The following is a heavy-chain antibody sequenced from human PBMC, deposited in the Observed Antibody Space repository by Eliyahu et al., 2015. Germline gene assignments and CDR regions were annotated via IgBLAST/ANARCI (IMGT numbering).Heavy chain of an antibody. CDR3: AKGFSGVDY. V-gene: IGHV3-23*01. CDR2: ISGXADVT. CDR1: GFTFXRXA. D-gene: IGHD2-15*01. J-gene: IGHJ4*02. Sequence: EVQLLESGGDLVQPGGSLXLSXSAXGFTFXRXAMTWVRQAPGKGLGWVSSISGXADVTYYADSVKGRFAIFRDNSKNTVYLQMNSLRAEDTALYYCAKGFSGVDYWGQGTLVTVTS.